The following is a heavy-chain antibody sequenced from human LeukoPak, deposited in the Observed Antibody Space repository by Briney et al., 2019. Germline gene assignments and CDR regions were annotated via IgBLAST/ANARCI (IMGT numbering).Heavy chain of an antibody. Sequence: GGSLRLSCAASGLTFSSHWMHWVRQAPGKGLVWVSRITNDGSSTTYADSVKGRFTISRDNAKNMLYLQMNSLRAEDTAVYYCARDHPVGATVDYYGMDVWGQGTTVTVSS. CDR2: ITNDGSST. V-gene: IGHV3-74*01. D-gene: IGHD1-26*01. J-gene: IGHJ6*02. CDR3: ARDHPVGATVDYYGMDV. CDR1: GLTFSSHW.